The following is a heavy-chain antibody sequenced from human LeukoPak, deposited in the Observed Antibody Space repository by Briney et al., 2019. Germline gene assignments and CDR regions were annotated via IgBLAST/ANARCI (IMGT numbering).Heavy chain of an antibody. V-gene: IGHV1-18*01. D-gene: IGHD5-12*01. J-gene: IGHJ4*02. CDR3: ARDEGSGYDSLDY. Sequence: APVKVSYRASGYTFSNYGLSWVRQAPAQGLEWMGWISVYNGNTNYAQKFQGRVTMTTDTSTRTAFMELRSLRSDDTAVYFCARDEGSGYDSLDYWGQGTLVTVSS. CDR2: ISVYNGNT. CDR1: GYTFSNYG.